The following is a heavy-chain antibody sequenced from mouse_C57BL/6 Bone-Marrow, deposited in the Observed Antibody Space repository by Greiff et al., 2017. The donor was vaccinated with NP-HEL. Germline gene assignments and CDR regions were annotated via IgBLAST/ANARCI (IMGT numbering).Heavy chain of an antibody. Sequence: EVMLVESGGGLVQPGGSLKLSCAASGFTFSDYGMAWVRQAPRKGPEWVAFISNLAYSIYYADTVTGRFTISRENDKNTLYLEMSRLRSEDTAMYYCARHEDYYGSSYGYFDVWGTGTTVTVSS. V-gene: IGHV5-15*01. D-gene: IGHD1-1*01. CDR1: GFTFSDYG. CDR3: ARHEDYYGSSYGYFDV. J-gene: IGHJ1*03. CDR2: ISNLAYSI.